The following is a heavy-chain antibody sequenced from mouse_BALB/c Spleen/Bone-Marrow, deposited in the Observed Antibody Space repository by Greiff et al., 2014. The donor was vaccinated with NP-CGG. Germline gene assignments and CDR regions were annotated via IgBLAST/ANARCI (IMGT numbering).Heavy chain of an antibody. CDR1: GYTFTSYY. J-gene: IGHJ2*01. CDR3: ARRVHYYGLYFDY. CDR2: IYPGNVNT. Sequence: QVQLKQSGPELVKPGASVRISCKASGYTFTSYYIHWVKQRPGQGLEWIVWIYPGNVNTKCNEKFKGKATLTADKSSSTAYMQLSSLTSEDSAVYFCARRVHYYGLYFDYWGQGTTLTVSS. D-gene: IGHD1-2*01. V-gene: IGHV1S56*01.